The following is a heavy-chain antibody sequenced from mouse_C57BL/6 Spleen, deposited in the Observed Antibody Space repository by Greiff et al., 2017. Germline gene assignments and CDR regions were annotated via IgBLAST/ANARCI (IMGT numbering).Heavy chain of an antibody. CDR3: PITTVVAPFDY. V-gene: IGHV14-1*01. CDR1: GFNIKDYY. D-gene: IGHD1-1*01. CDR2: IDPEDGDT. Sequence: SGAELVRPGASVKLSCTASGFNIKDYYMHWVKQRPEQGLEWIGRIDPEDGDTEYAPKFQGKATMTADTSSNTAYLQLSSLTSEDTAVYYCPITTVVAPFDYWGQGTTLTVSS. J-gene: IGHJ2*01.